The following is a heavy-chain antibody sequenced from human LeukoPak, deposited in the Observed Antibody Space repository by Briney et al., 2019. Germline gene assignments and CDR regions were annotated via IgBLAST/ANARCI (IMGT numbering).Heavy chain of an antibody. CDR1: GFTFSSYS. V-gene: IGHV3-21*01. Sequence: GGSLRLSCAASGFTFSSYSMNWVRQAPGKGLEWVSSISSSSSYIYYADSVKGRFTISRDNAKNSLYLQMNSLRAEDTAVYYCARDRVYPKGFVDYWGQGTLVTVSS. J-gene: IGHJ4*02. D-gene: IGHD2-15*01. CDR3: ARDRVYPKGFVDY. CDR2: ISSSSSYI.